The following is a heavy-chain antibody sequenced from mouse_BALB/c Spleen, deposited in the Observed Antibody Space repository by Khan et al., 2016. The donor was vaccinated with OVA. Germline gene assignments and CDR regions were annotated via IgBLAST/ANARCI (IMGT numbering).Heavy chain of an antibody. Sequence: DVKLVESGGGLVKPGGSLKLSCAASGFTFSNYAMYWVRQTPEKRLKWVATISSGGSYTYFPDSVQGRLTISRDNDKNNLYMQMRSLRSEDTAIYYCAREFFTTVVSTPFAYWGQGTLVTVSA. CDR3: AREFFTTVVSTPFAY. CDR1: GFTFSNYA. V-gene: IGHV5-9-3*01. J-gene: IGHJ3*01. CDR2: ISSGGSYT. D-gene: IGHD1-1*01.